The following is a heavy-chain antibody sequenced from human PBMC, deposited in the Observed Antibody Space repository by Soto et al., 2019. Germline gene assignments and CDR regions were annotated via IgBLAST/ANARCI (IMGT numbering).Heavy chain of an antibody. CDR2: ISGGGDTT. CDR1: GFTFNNYA. D-gene: IGHD3-10*01. Sequence: VQLLESGGGLVQPGGSLRLSCAASGFTFNNYAMTWVRQAPGKGLEWVSAISGGGDTTSYADSVKGRFTVSRDGFKNTLYLRMISLRAEDTALYYCAKRRVGSGSLPPRVDFWGQGTLITVSS. V-gene: IGHV3-23*01. J-gene: IGHJ4*02. CDR3: AKRRVGSGSLPPRVDF.